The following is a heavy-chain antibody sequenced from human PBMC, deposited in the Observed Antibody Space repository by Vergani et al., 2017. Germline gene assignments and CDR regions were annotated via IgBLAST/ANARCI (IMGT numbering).Heavy chain of an antibody. CDR2: IIPILGRA. V-gene: IGHV1-69*04. CDR1: GGTFSSYA. CDR3: AMYYYGRMDV. Sequence: QVQLVQSGAEVKKPGSSVKVSCKASGGTFSSYAISWVRQAPGQGLEWMGRIIPILGRANYAQKFQGRVTITADKSTSTAHRELSSLRSEDTAVYYCAMYYYGRMDVWGQGTTVTVSS. D-gene: IGHD3-10*01. J-gene: IGHJ6*02.